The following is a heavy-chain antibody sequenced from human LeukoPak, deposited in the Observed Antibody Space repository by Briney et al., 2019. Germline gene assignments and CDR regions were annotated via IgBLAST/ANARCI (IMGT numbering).Heavy chain of an antibody. CDR2: IRSKANSYAT. CDR3: TRQNADAFDI. J-gene: IGHJ3*02. Sequence: GGSLKLSCAASGFTFSGSAMHWVRQASGKGLEWVGRIRSKANSYATAYAASVKGRFTISRDDSKNTAYLQMNSLKTEDTAVYYCTRQNADAFDIWGQGTMVTVPS. CDR1: GFTFSGSA. V-gene: IGHV3-73*01.